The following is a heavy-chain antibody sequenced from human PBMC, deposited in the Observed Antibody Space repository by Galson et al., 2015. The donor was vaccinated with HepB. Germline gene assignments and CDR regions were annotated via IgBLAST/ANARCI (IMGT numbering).Heavy chain of an antibody. Sequence: SLRLSCAASGFTFSSYGMHWVRQAPGKGLEWVAVISYDGSNKYYVDSVKGRFTISRDNSKNTLYLQMNSLRAEDTAVYYCAKGQGVAALRPDFDYWGQGTLVTVSS. J-gene: IGHJ4*02. D-gene: IGHD2-15*01. V-gene: IGHV3-30*18. CDR1: GFTFSSYG. CDR3: AKGQGVAALRPDFDY. CDR2: ISYDGSNK.